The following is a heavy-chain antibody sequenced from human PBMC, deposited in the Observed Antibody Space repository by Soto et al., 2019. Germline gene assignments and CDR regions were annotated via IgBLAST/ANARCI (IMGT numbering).Heavy chain of an antibody. CDR3: ASEYCSGGSCYYYGMDV. J-gene: IGHJ6*02. CDR2: IWYDGSNK. D-gene: IGHD2-15*01. V-gene: IGHV3-33*01. CDR1: GFTFSSYG. Sequence: QVQLVESGGGVVQPGRSLRLSCAASGFTFSSYGMHWVRQAPGKGLEWVAGIWYDGSNKDYADSVKGRFTISRDNSKNTLYMQITSLSAEDTAVYYCASEYCSGGSCYYYGMDVWGQGTTVTVSS.